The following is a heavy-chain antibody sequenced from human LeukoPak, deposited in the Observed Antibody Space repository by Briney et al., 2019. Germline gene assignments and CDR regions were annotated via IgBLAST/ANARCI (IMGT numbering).Heavy chain of an antibody. CDR3: ARALGMDYAFDI. V-gene: IGHV1-69*05. D-gene: IGHD7-27*01. CDR1: GGTFSSYA. Sequence: GSSVKVSCKASGGTFSSYAISWVRQAPGQGLEWMGGIIPILGTANYAQKFQGRVTITTDESTSTAYMELSSLRSEDTAVYYCARALGMDYAFDIWGQGTMVTVSS. J-gene: IGHJ3*02. CDR2: IIPILGTA.